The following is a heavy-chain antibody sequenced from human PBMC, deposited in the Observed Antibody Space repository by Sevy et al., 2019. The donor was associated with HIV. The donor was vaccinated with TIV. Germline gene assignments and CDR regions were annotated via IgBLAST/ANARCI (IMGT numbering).Heavy chain of an antibody. Sequence: GGSLRLSCAASGFTFSSYWMSWVRQAPGKGLEWVANIKQDGSEKYYVDSGKGRFTISRDNAKNSLYLQMNSLRAEDTAVYYCARDRSSGWRGSFYFDYWGQGTLVTVSS. V-gene: IGHV3-7*03. D-gene: IGHD6-19*01. CDR1: GFTFSSYW. CDR3: ARDRSSGWRGSFYFDY. CDR2: IKQDGSEK. J-gene: IGHJ4*02.